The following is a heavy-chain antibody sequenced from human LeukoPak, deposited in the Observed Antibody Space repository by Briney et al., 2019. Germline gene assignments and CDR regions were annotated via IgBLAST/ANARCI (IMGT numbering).Heavy chain of an antibody. CDR3: ARRRYSNTWFDY. Sequence: GESLKISCKGSGYSFTSYWISWVHQMPGKGLEWMGRIDPSDSYTNYSPSFQGHVTISTDKSISTAYLQWSSLKASDTAIYYCARRRYSNTWFDYWGQGTLVTVSS. J-gene: IGHJ4*02. V-gene: IGHV5-10-1*01. CDR2: IDPSDSYT. D-gene: IGHD6-13*01. CDR1: GYSFTSYW.